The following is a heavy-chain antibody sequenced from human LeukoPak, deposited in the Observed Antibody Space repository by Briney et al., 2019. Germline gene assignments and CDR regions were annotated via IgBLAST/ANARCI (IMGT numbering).Heavy chain of an antibody. Sequence: ASVKVSYKASGYTFTSYDINWVRQATAQGLEWMGWINPNSGNTGYAQKFQGRVTMTRDTSISTAYMELSSLRSEDTAVYYCARGRFRWELEIRDFDYWGQGTLVTVSS. D-gene: IGHD1-26*01. CDR1: GYTFTSYD. CDR2: INPNSGNT. V-gene: IGHV1-8*01. J-gene: IGHJ4*02. CDR3: ARGRFRWELEIRDFDY.